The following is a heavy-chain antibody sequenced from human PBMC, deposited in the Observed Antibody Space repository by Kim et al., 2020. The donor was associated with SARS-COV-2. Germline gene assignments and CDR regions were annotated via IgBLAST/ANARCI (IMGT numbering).Heavy chain of an antibody. Sequence: SETLSLTCAVYGGSFSAYYWGWIRQPPGKGLEWIGEINYGGSTNYKPSPKSRATVSVDTSNNHFSLKLTPVTAADVGVYYCARRAGRLAARPSYYYGMDVWGQGTTVTVS. CDR3: ARRAGRLAARPSYYYGMDV. D-gene: IGHD6-6*01. CDR2: INYGGST. J-gene: IGHJ6*02. V-gene: IGHV4-34*01. CDR1: GGSFSAYY.